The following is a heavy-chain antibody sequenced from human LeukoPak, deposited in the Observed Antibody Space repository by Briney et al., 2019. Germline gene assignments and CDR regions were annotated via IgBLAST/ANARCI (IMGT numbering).Heavy chain of an antibody. D-gene: IGHD4-17*01. Sequence: GESLKISCKGSGYSFTSYWITWVRQMRGKGLEWMGRIDPSDSYTNYSPSFQGHVTISADKSISTAYLQWSSLKASDTAMYYCATVTTIYYYYGMDVWGQGTTVTVSS. CDR1: GYSFTSYW. V-gene: IGHV5-10-1*01. CDR2: IDPSDSYT. J-gene: IGHJ6*02. CDR3: ATVTTIYYYYGMDV.